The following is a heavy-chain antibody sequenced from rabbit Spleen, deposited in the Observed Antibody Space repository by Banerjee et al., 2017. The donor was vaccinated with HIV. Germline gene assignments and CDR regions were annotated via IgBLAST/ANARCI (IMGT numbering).Heavy chain of an antibody. D-gene: IGHD6-1*01. J-gene: IGHJ4*02. V-gene: IGHV1S45*01. Sequence: QEQLEESGGDLVKPEGSLTLTCKASGFDFSSRYWMSWVRQAPGKGPEWIACIDTGGSGSTYYASWAKGRFTISRTSSTTVTLQMTSLTGADTATYFCARDLHYASVWGPGTLVTVS. CDR2: IDTGGSGST. CDR3: ARDLHYASV. CDR1: GFDFSSRYW.